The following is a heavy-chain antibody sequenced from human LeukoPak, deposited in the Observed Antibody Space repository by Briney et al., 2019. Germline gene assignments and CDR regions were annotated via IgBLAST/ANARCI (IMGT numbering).Heavy chain of an antibody. J-gene: IGHJ4*02. CDR1: GFTFTRNW. V-gene: IGHV3-74*01. CDR3: AKEFRAAAPS. Sequence: GGSLRLSCAASGFTFTRNWMHWVRQAPGKGLVWVSGINSDGSSTISADSVKGRFTIYRDNAKNTVYLQMNSLRAEDTALYYCAKEFRAAAPSWGQGTLVTVSS. D-gene: IGHD6-13*01. CDR2: INSDGSST.